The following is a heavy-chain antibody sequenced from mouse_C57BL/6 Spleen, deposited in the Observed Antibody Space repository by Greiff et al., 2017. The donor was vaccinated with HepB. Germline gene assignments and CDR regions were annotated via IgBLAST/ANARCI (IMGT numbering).Heavy chain of an antibody. Sequence: EVKLMESGGGLVKPGGSLKLSCAASGFTFSDYGMHWVRQAPEKGLEWVAYISSGSSTIYYADTVKGRFTISGDNAKNTLFLQMTSLRSEDTAMYYCAKNFYFDYWGQGTTLTVSS. J-gene: IGHJ2*01. V-gene: IGHV5-17*01. CDR1: GFTFSDYG. CDR2: ISSGSSTI. CDR3: AKNFYFDY.